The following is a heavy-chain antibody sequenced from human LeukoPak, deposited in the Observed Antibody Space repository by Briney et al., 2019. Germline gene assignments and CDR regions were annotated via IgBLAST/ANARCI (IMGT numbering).Heavy chain of an antibody. CDR1: GASISSYY. J-gene: IGHJ4*02. CDR3: ARKRGYYGSGSFDN. CDR2: IYYTGST. D-gene: IGHD3-10*01. V-gene: IGHV4-59*01. Sequence: SETLSLTCSVSGASISSYYWSWIRQPPGKGLEWIAYIYYTGSTNYNPSLKSRVTVSLDTSKNQFSLMVNSVTTTDTAVYYCARKRGYYGSGSFDNWGQGNPVTVSS.